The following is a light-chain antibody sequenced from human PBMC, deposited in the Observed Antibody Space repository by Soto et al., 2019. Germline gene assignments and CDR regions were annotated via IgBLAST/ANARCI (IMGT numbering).Light chain of an antibody. Sequence: QSALTQPASVSGSPGQSITISCTGTSSDVGGYNYVSWYQQHPGKAPKLMIYAVSNRPSGVSTRFSGSKSGNTASLTISGLQAEDEAEYHCSSYTTSSTLLYVFGTGTKLTVL. CDR3: SSYTTSSTLLYV. J-gene: IGLJ1*01. CDR2: AVS. V-gene: IGLV2-14*01. CDR1: SSDVGGYNY.